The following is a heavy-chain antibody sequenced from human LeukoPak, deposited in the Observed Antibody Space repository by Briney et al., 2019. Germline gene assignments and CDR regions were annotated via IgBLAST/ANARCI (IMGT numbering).Heavy chain of an antibody. Sequence: ASVKVSCKASGYTFTGYYMHWVRQAPGQGLEWMGWINPNSGGTNYAQKFQGWVTMTRDTSISTAYMELSRLRSDDTAAYYCAREMATISNWFDPWGQGTLVTVSS. D-gene: IGHD5-24*01. CDR2: INPNSGGT. V-gene: IGHV1-2*04. J-gene: IGHJ5*02. CDR3: AREMATISNWFDP. CDR1: GYTFTGYY.